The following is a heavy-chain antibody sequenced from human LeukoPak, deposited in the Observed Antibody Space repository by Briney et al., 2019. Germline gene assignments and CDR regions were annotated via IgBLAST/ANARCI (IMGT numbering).Heavy chain of an antibody. V-gene: IGHV4-4*07. CDR2: VYTSGIT. D-gene: IGHD3-9*01. J-gene: IGHJ6*03. Sequence: SETLSLTCTVSGGFINNYWSWIRQPAGKGLEWIGRVYTSGITNYNPSLKSRITMSVDTSKNQFSLKLTSVTAADTAAYYCARHNGFDRGYYYYMDVWGKGTTVTVSS. CDR1: GGFINNY. CDR3: ARHNGFDRGYYYYMDV.